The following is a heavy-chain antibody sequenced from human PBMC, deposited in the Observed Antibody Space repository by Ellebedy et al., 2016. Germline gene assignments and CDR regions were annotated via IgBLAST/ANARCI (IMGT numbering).Heavy chain of an antibody. Sequence: SETLSLXXTVSGGSVATYYFPLIRQSPGKGLEWIVYVFYGGSTKYNPSLRSRVTISLDTSKNQFSLKVTSVAAADTAVYYCARDVSLYSSSPSFDSWGQGTLVTVSS. J-gene: IGHJ4*02. CDR1: GGSVATYY. V-gene: IGHV4-59*02. CDR2: VFYGGST. D-gene: IGHD6-6*01. CDR3: ARDVSLYSSSPSFDS.